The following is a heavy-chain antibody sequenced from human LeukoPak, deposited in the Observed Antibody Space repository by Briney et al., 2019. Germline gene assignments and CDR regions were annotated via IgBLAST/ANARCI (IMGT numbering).Heavy chain of an antibody. J-gene: IGHJ4*02. CDR3: ARDTNSGYSSSWYGWAFDY. Sequence: GGSLRLSCAASGFTFTSYAMSWVRQAPGKGLEWVSGISGSGGSTYYADSVKGRFTISRDDSKNTLYLQMNSLRAEDTAVYYCARDTNSGYSSSWYGWAFDYWGQGTLVTVSS. D-gene: IGHD6-13*01. CDR1: GFTFTSYA. V-gene: IGHV3-23*01. CDR2: ISGSGGST.